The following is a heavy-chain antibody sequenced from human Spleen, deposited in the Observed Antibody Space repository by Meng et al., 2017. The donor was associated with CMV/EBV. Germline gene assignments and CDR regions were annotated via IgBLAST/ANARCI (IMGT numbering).Heavy chain of an antibody. CDR1: ISSSSYY. J-gene: IGHJ5*02. CDR2: LYYRGST. V-gene: IGHV4-39*07. Sequence: ISSSSYYWGWIRQPPGKGLGWIGSLYYRGSTYSNPSLKSRVTISVDTSKNQFSLKLSSVTAADTAVYYCARGSGYCSSTSCYTNWFDPWGQGTLVTVSS. D-gene: IGHD2-2*02. CDR3: ARGSGYCSSTSCYTNWFDP.